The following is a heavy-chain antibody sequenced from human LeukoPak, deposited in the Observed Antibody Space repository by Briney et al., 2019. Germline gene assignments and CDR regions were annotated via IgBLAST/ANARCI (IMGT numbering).Heavy chain of an antibody. CDR3: AKSVGSGSYYNNDC. V-gene: IGHV3-23*01. D-gene: IGHD3-10*01. Sequence: GGSLRLSCAASGFTFSSNAMSWVRQAPGQGLEWVSGITSGGGTYYADSVKGRFTISRDNSKNTLYVQMNSLRAEDTAVYYCAKSVGSGSYYNNDCWGQGTLVTVSS. J-gene: IGHJ4*02. CDR1: GFTFSSNA. CDR2: ITSGGGT.